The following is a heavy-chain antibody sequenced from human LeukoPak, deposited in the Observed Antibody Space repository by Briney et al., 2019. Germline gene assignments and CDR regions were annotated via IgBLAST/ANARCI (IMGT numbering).Heavy chain of an antibody. Sequence: PGGSLRLSCAASGFTFSGCGMHWVRQAPGKGLEWVAFIWYDGRDKYYTDSVKGRFTISRDNSKNTLYLQMNSLGAEDTAMYYCAKDPYSYGSYFDYWGQGTLVTASS. CDR3: AKDPYSYGSYFDY. D-gene: IGHD5-18*01. CDR1: GFTFSGCG. CDR2: IWYDGRDK. J-gene: IGHJ4*02. V-gene: IGHV3-30*02.